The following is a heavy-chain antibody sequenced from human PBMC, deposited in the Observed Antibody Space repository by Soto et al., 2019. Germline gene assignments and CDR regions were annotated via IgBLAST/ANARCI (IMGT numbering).Heavy chain of an antibody. D-gene: IGHD3-10*01. J-gene: IGHJ4*02. CDR3: ARDLDASGSYYTDY. CDR2: ISPYKGNT. V-gene: IGHV1-18*01. Sequence: QIQLVQYGAEVKMPGASVKVSCKASGYTFSSIGISWVRQAPGQGLEWMGWISPYKGNTHYARGLQGRVTMTTDTSTSTAYMELRSLRSDDTAVYYCARDLDASGSYYTDYWGQGTLVTVSS. CDR1: GYTFSSIG.